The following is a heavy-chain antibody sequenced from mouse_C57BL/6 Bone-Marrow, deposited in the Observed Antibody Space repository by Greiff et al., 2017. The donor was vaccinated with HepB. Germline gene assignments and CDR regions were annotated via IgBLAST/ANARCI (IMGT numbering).Heavy chain of an antibody. CDR2: INPNNGGT. V-gene: IGHV1-26*01. D-gene: IGHD4-1*01. CDR1: GYTFTDYY. CDR3: ARRVTGTGWFAY. J-gene: IGHJ3*01. Sequence: VQLQQSGPELVKPGASVKISCKASGYTFTDYYMNWVKQSHGKSLEWIGDINPNNGGTSYNQKFKGKATLTVDKSSSTAYMELRSLTSEDSAVYYCARRVTGTGWFAYWGQGTLVTVSA.